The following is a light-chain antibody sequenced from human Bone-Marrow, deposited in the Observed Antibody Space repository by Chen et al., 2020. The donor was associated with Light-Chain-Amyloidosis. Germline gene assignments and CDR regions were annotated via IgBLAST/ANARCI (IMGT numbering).Light chain of an antibody. J-gene: IGLJ2*01. CDR3: QSADSSGTDEVI. CDR2: RDT. V-gene: IGLV3-25*03. Sequence: SYDLPQPPSVSVSPGQTARITCSGDDLQPKYAYWYQQKPGQAPVLVIHRDTERPSGISERVSGYSSGTTATLTISGVQAEDEDDYNCQSADSSGTDEVIFGGGNKLTVL. CDR1: DLQPKY.